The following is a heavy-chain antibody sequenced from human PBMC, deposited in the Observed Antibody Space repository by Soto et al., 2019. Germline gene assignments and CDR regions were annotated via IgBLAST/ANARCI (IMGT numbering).Heavy chain of an antibody. CDR2: INHSGST. J-gene: IGHJ4*02. V-gene: IGHV4-34*01. CDR1: GGSFSAYY. CDR3: AKTGFWSDYRVADY. Sequence: PSETLSLTCAVYGGSFSAYYWSWIRQPPGKGLEWIGEINHSGSTNYNPSLKSRVTISVDTSKNQFSLKLSSVTAADTAVYFCAKTGFWSDYRVADYWGQGSLVTVSS. D-gene: IGHD3-3*01.